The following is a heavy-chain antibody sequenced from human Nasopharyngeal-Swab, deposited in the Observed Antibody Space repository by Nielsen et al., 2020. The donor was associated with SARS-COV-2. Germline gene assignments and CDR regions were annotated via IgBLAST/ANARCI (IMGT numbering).Heavy chain of an antibody. CDR2: RDVDGSRT. D-gene: IGHD3-3*01. CDR1: GFTFSHHW. V-gene: IGHV3-74*01. CDR3: VRDGDFDVWSDYYGYFDP. J-gene: IGHJ5*02. Sequence: ESLQISSAASGFTFSHHWMHWFRLPTGTRLQWVSQRDVDGSRTTYADSVNCRFTISRHNAKNSLYLQMNSLRDEDTAVYWCVRDGDFDVWSDYYGYFDPWGQGTLVTVSS.